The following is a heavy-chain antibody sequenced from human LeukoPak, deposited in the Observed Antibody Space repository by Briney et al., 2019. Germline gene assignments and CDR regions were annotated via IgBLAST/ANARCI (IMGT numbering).Heavy chain of an antibody. CDR2: IYYSGST. J-gene: IGHJ5*02. CDR3: ARDLVVVVVAATGNNWFDP. D-gene: IGHD2-15*01. Sequence: SETLSLTCTVSGGSISSYYWSWIRQPPGKGLEWIGYIYYSGSTNYNPSLKSRVTISVDTSKNQFSLKLSSVTAADTAVYYCARDLVVVVVAATGNNWFDPWGQGTLVTVSS. CDR1: GGSISSYY. V-gene: IGHV4-59*12.